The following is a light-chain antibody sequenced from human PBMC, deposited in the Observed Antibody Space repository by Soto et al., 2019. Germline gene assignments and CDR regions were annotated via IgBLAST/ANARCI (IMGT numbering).Light chain of an antibody. V-gene: IGKV1-5*03. CDR1: QSISRW. CDR3: QQYNTYSWT. Sequence: DIQMTPSPSTLSASAGDRVTITCRASQSISRWWAWYQQKPGKAPKLLISKASSLASGVTSWFSGSGSGTEFTLTICCLQAEAFAAFYGQQYNTYSWTCGQGTKVEIK. CDR2: KAS. J-gene: IGKJ1*01.